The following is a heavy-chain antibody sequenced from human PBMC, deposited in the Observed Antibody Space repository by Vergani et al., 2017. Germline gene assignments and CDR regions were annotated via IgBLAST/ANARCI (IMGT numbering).Heavy chain of an antibody. Sequence: QVQLVQSGAEVKKPGASVKIACKTSGYTFTNHHLHWVRQPPGQGLEWMGIITPVGSTDYGPKFQGRATMTRDTSTRTVYMDLTGLRSDDTAMYYCARTSSISGSYYNGEWDYWGQGTLVVVSS. J-gene: IGHJ4*02. CDR3: ARTSSISGSYYNGEWDY. V-gene: IGHV1-46*03. CDR2: ITPVGST. CDR1: GYTFTNHH. D-gene: IGHD3-10*01.